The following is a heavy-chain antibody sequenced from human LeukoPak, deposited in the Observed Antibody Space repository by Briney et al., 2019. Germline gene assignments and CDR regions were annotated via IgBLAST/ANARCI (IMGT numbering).Heavy chain of an antibody. Sequence: SQTLSFTCTVSGGSISSGGYYWSWIRQHPGKGLEWIGYIYYSGSTYYNPSLKSRVTISVDTSKNQFSLKLSSVTAADTAVYYCARHPTGGPFDYWGQGTLVTVSS. CDR3: ARHPTGGPFDY. J-gene: IGHJ4*02. CDR1: GGSISSGGYY. V-gene: IGHV4-31*03. CDR2: IYYSGST. D-gene: IGHD4-23*01.